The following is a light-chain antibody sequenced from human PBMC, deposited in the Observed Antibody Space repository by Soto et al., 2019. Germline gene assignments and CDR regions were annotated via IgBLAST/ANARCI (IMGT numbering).Light chain of an antibody. CDR3: QQLNEFPLT. CDR1: QGISSY. Sequence: IRLTQSPSSLSASVGDRVTITCRASQGISSYLVWYQQKPGKAPKNLIYSASTLQSGVPSRFSGSGSGTEFPLTISSLQPEDFATYYCQQLNEFPLTFGGGTKVDIK. V-gene: IGKV1-9*01. CDR2: SAS. J-gene: IGKJ4*01.